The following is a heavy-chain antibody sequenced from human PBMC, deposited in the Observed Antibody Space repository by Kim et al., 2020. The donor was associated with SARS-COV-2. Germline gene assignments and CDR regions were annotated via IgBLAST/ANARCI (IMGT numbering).Heavy chain of an antibody. CDR3: ARAFSVAGTRMFDY. CDR1: GDRVSSNSAA. J-gene: IGHJ4*02. V-gene: IGHV6-1*01. Sequence: SQTLSLTCAISGDRVSSNSAAWNWIRQSPSRGLEWLGRTYYRSKCYNDYAVSVKSRITINPDTSKNQFSLQLNSVTPEDTAVYYCARAFSVAGTRMFDYWGQGTLVTVSS. D-gene: IGHD6-19*01. CDR2: TYYRSKCYN.